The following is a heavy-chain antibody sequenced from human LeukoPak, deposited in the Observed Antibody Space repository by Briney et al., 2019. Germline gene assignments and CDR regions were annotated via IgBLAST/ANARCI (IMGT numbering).Heavy chain of an antibody. V-gene: IGHV3-23*01. D-gene: IGHD1-26*01. CDR3: AKQSSWSSYYMDV. CDR1: GFTFNGYA. Sequence: PGGSLRLSCAASGFTFNGYAMTWVRQAPGEGLEWVSTISGNSITTYYADSVKGRFTISRDNSKNTLYLQMNSLRAEDTAVYHCAKQSSWSSYYMDVWGKGTTVTVSS. J-gene: IGHJ6*03. CDR2: ISGNSITT.